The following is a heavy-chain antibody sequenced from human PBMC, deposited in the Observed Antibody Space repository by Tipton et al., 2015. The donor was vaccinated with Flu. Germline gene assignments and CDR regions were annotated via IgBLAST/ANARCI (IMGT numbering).Heavy chain of an antibody. V-gene: IGHV4-59*01. CDR2: VYYSGST. CDR3: ARLPLALSYFDF. CDR1: GGSISSYY. Sequence: TLSLTCTVSGGSISSYYWSWIRQPPGKGLEWIGYVYYSGSTIYNPPLKTRVTISVDTSKKQFSLTLSSVTAADTAVHYCARLPLALSYFDFWGQGTLVNVSS. J-gene: IGHJ4*02.